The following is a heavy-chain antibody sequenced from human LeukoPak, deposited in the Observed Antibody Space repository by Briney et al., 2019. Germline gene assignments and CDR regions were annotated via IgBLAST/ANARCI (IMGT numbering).Heavy chain of an antibody. CDR3: ARNPVRGVIIGGY. V-gene: IGHV1-2*02. CDR2: INPNSGGT. CDR1: GYTFTGYY. J-gene: IGHJ4*02. D-gene: IGHD3-10*01. Sequence: ASVNVSCKASGYTFTGYYMHWVRQAPGQGLKWMGWINPNSGGTNYAQNFQGRVTMTRDTAISTAYMELSRLRSDDTAVYYCARNPVRGVIIGGYWGQGTLVTVSS.